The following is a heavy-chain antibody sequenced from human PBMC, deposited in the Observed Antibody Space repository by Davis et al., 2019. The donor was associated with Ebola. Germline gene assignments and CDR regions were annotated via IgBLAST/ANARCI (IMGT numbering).Heavy chain of an antibody. CDR2: INHSGST. CDR1: GFTFSNAW. CDR3: ARGQKQRSYYYYYMDV. V-gene: IGHV4-34*01. D-gene: IGHD5-18*01. J-gene: IGHJ6*03. Sequence: PGGSLRLSCAASGFTFSNAWMSWVRQPPGKGLEWIGEINHSGSTNYNPSLKSRVTISVDTSKNQFSLKLSSVTAADTAVYYCARGQKQRSYYYYYMDVWGKGTTVTVSS.